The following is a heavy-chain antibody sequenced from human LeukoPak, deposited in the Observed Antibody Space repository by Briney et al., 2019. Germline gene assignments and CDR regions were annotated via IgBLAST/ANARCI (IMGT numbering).Heavy chain of an antibody. J-gene: IGHJ4*02. CDR1: GGSLSSYY. V-gene: IGHV4-59*08. D-gene: IGHD6-13*01. CDR2: VYYSGST. CDR3: AKSYSSTWYGDFDY. Sequence: PSETLSLTCTVSGGSLSSYYRSWIRQPPGKGLEWIGYVYYSGSTNYNPSLKSRVTISVDTSKNQFSLSLTSVTAADTAVYYCAKSYSSTWYGDFDYWGQGTLVTVSS.